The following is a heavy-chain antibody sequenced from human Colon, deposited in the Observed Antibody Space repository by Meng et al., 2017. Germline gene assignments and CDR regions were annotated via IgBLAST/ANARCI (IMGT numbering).Heavy chain of an antibody. J-gene: IGHJ3*02. CDR3: AKGAARWDYYGSGSYRNDAFDI. CDR1: GGSISSSSYY. Sequence: SETLSLTCTVSGGSISSSSYYWGWIRQPPGKGLEWIGSIYYSGSTYYNPSLKSRVTISVDTSKNQFSLKLSSVTAADTAVYYCAKGAARWDYYGSGSYRNDAFDIWGQGKRV. D-gene: IGHD3-10*01. CDR2: IYYSGST. V-gene: IGHV4-39*07.